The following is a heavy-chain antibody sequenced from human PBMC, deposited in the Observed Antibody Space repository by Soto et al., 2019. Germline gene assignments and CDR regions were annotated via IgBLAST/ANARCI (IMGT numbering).Heavy chain of an antibody. CDR3: AKYDSPQATRIFDS. Sequence: HPGCSMRLSFVAAGFTFSNFAMAWGRQAPGKGLEWVSVIGSDGGGIQYADSVKGRFTVSRNTSKATLNLQMNSLRVEDTAVYYCAKYDSPQATRIFDSGGRGSQVTVSS. CDR2: IGSDGGGI. V-gene: IGHV3-23*01. CDR1: GFTFSNFA. J-gene: IGHJ4*02. D-gene: IGHD2-21*02.